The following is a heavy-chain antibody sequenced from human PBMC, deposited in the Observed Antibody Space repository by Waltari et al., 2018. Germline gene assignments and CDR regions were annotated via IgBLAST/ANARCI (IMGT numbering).Heavy chain of an antibody. J-gene: IGHJ4*02. CDR1: GFSFSIYP. Sequence: EVQLVESGGGLVKPGGSLRLSWAASGFSFSIYPMSWVRQAHGKGLEWVAFISVNSEYIFYADSVRGRFTISRDNAKNSLYLQMNSLTAEDTAVYYCASLASIWGQGTLVTVSS. V-gene: IGHV3-21*02. D-gene: IGHD3-3*02. CDR2: ISVNSEYI. CDR3: ASLASI.